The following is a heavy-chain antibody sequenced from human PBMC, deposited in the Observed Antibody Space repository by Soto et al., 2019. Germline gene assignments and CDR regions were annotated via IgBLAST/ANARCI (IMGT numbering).Heavy chain of an antibody. J-gene: IGHJ4*02. V-gene: IGHV4-59*08. CDR3: ARVSVGQLGVDY. D-gene: IGHD6-6*01. CDR2: IYYSGST. Sequence: SETLSLTCTVSGGSISSYYWSWIRQPPGKGLEWIGYIYYSGSTNYNPSLKSRVTISVDTSKNQCSLKLSSVTAAYTAVYYCARVSVGQLGVDYWGQGTLVTVSS. CDR1: GGSISSYY.